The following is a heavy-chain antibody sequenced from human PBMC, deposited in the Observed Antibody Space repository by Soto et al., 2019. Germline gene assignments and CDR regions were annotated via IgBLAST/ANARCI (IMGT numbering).Heavy chain of an antibody. CDR1: GFIYSSCA. J-gene: IGHJ4*02. CDR2: VSHDGTLY. CDR3: VKDRSATWSFDN. Sequence: QVQLVESGGGVVQPGRSLRLYCSASGFIYSSCAMHWVRQVRGKGLEWLAVVSHDGTLYPYADSVRGRFTISRDNSRKMLYLQMNSLRPDDTAVYYCVKDRSATWSFDNWGQGTLVTVSS. D-gene: IGHD2-8*02. V-gene: IGHV3-30*18.